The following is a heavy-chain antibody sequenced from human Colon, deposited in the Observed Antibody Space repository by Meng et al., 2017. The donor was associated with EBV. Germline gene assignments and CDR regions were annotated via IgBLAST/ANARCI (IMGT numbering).Heavy chain of an antibody. CDR2: INHVGST. Sequence: QVQLQQLGPGLLKPSETLSLTCTGYGGSFSDSYWTWIRQPPGKGLEWIGEINHVGSTTYNPSLKSRVTISVDTSKNQFSLKLSSVTAADAAVYYCASSDCSGGTCYLDCWGQGTLVTVSS. V-gene: IGHV4-34*01. D-gene: IGHD2-15*01. CDR3: ASSDCSGGTCYLDC. J-gene: IGHJ4*02. CDR1: GGSFSDSY.